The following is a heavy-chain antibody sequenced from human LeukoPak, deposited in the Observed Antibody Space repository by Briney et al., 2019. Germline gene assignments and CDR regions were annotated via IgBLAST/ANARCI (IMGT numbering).Heavy chain of an antibody. CDR2: VYHSGGA. J-gene: IGHJ6*02. Sequence: SETLSLTCAVSGASIASHSWWSWVRQPPGKGLEWIGEVYHSGGANYKPSLKSRVTISVDTSRNHFSLKLTSVTAADTAVYYCARGRSNYYGMDVWGQGTTVTVSS. V-gene: IGHV4/OR15-8*01. CDR3: ARGRSNYYGMDV. CDR1: GASIASHSW. D-gene: IGHD1-26*01.